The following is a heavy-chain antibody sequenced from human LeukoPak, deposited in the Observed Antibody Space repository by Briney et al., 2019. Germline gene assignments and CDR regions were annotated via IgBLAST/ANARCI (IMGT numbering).Heavy chain of an antibody. D-gene: IGHD3-10*01. CDR3: AKAVFGAKAEPFDY. CDR1: GFTFSSYG. Sequence: GGSLRLSCAASGFTFSSYGMHWVRQVPGKGLEWVAVIWYDGSNKYYADSVKGRFTISRDNSKNTLYLQMNSLRAEDTAVYYCAKAVFGAKAEPFDYWGQGTLVTVSS. J-gene: IGHJ4*02. CDR2: IWYDGSNK. V-gene: IGHV3-33*06.